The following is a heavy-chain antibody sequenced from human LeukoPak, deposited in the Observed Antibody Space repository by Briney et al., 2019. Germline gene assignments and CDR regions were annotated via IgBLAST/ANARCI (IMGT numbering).Heavy chain of an antibody. CDR1: GFTFSSYA. J-gene: IGHJ4*02. D-gene: IGHD1-1*01. V-gene: IGHV3-30-3*01. CDR2: IAYDGSNK. CDR3: VSPSRPGTTLYFDW. Sequence: SGGSLRLSCAASGFTFSSYAVHWVRQAPGKGLEWVAVIAYDGSNKYHADSVKGRFTISRDNFKNTLYLQMNSLRVEDTAVYYCVSPSRPGTTLYFDWWGQGTLVTVSA.